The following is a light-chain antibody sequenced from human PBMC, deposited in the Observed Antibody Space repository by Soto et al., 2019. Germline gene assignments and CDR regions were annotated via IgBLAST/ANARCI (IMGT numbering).Light chain of an antibody. Sequence: EVVLTQSPGNLSLSPGERATLSCGASQRVGSSYLAWYQQQPGQAPRLLIYGASTRATGIPDRFSGSGSGTEYTLTISRLGPEDFAVYYCQQYINFPWTVCQGTKVEI. J-gene: IGKJ1*01. V-gene: IGKV3-20*01. CDR1: QRVGSSY. CDR3: QQYINFPWT. CDR2: GAS.